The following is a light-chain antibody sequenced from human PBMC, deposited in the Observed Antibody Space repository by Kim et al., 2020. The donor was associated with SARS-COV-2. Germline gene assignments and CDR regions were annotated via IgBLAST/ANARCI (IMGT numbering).Light chain of an antibody. J-gene: IGLJ1*01. CDR1: NIGSKS. CDR3: QVWDSSSDLSYV. Sequence: SYELTQPPSVSVAPGKTARITCGGNNIGSKSVHWYQQKPGQAPVLVIYYDSDRPSGIPERFSGSNSGNTATLTISRVEAGDEADYYCQVWDSSSDLSYVFGTGTQLTVL. V-gene: IGLV3-21*04. CDR2: YDS.